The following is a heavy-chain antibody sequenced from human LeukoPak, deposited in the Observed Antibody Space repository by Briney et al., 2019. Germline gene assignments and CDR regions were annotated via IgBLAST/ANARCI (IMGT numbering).Heavy chain of an antibody. CDR1: GFTFSSYS. D-gene: IGHD6-13*01. Sequence: GGSLRLSCAASGFTFSSYSMNWVRQAPGKGLEWVSCISSSSSYIYYADSVKGRFTISRDNAKNSLYLQMNSLRAEDTAVCYCASSAAAGTGGWFDPWGQGTLVTVSS. J-gene: IGHJ5*02. CDR3: ASSAAAGTGGWFDP. V-gene: IGHV3-21*01. CDR2: ISSSSSYI.